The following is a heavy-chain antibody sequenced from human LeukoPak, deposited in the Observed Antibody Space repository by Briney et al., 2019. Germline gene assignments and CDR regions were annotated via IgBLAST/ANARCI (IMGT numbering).Heavy chain of an antibody. V-gene: IGHV4-61*01. CDR1: GGSVSSGSYY. D-gene: IGHD4-17*01. J-gene: IGHJ6*02. CDR2: IYYSGST. CDR3: ARDPITVTDYYYGMDV. Sequence: KTSETLSLTCTVSGGSVSSGSYYWSWIRQPPGKGLEWIGYIYYSGSTNYNPSLKSRVTISVDTSKNQFSLKLSSETAADTAVYYCARDPITVTDYYYGMDVWGQGTTVTVSS.